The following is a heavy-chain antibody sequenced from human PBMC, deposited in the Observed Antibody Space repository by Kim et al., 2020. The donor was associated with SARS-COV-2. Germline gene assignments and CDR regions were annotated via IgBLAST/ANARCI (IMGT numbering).Heavy chain of an antibody. CDR3: ARDPRDYRGAAFDI. Sequence: NPSQKSRFTTSVDQCKNQFALKLSSVTAADAAVYYCARDPRDYRGAAFDIWGQGTMVTVSS. J-gene: IGHJ3*02. V-gene: IGHV4-31*02. D-gene: IGHD4-17*01.